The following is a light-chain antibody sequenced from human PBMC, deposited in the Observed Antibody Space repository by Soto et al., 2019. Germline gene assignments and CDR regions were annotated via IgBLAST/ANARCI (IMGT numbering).Light chain of an antibody. Sequence: EIVLTQSPGTLSVSPGKRASLSCRASQNISNYLIWYQQKPGQAPRLLIYGASSRATGIPDRFSGSGSGTDFTLTISRLEPEDFAVYYCQQYGSSPRTFGQGTKVDIK. CDR3: QQYGSSPRT. CDR1: QNISNY. J-gene: IGKJ1*01. V-gene: IGKV3-20*01. CDR2: GAS.